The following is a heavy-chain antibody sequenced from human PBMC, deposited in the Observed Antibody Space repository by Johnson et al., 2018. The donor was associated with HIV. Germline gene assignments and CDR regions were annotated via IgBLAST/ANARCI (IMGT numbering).Heavy chain of an antibody. CDR2: INSDGSST. Sequence: VQLVESGGGLVQPGGSLRLSCVGSGFTFSTNWMHWVRQAPGKGLVWVSRINSDGSSTSYADSVKGRFTISRDNAKNTLYLQMDSLGAEDSAVYYCAVVQWLPDDVFNIWGQGTMVTVSS. CDR1: GFTFSTNW. V-gene: IGHV3-74*02. CDR3: AVVQWLPDDVFNI. J-gene: IGHJ3*02. D-gene: IGHD3-22*01.